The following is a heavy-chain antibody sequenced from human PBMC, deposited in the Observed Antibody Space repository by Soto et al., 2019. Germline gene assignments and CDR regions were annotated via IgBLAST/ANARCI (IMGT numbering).Heavy chain of an antibody. Sequence: QVQLVQSGSEVKKPGASVKVSCKASGYTFSSNNIHWVRQAPGQGLVWMGWITPFNGDTSYAQKFQGRVTMTTDTSTSTVFMELRSLRFDDTAVYYCARVRVVVGATIDSWGQGTLVTVSS. J-gene: IGHJ4*02. D-gene: IGHD2-15*01. CDR1: GYTFSSNN. CDR3: ARVRVVVGATIDS. V-gene: IGHV1-18*04. CDR2: ITPFNGDT.